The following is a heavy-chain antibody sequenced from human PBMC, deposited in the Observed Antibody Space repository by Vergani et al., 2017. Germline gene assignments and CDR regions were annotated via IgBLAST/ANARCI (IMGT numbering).Heavy chain of an antibody. CDR1: GGSISSYY. V-gene: IGHV4-59*01. J-gene: IGHJ6*02. CDR3: ARDRAGAVAGYYYYYGMDV. CDR2: IYYSGST. Sequence: QVQLQESGPGLVKPSETLSLTCTVSGGSISSYYWSWIRQPPGKGLEWIGYIYYSGSTNYNPSLKSRVTISVNTSKNQFSLKLSSVTAADTAVYYCARDRAGAVAGYYYYYGMDVWGQGTTVTVSS. D-gene: IGHD6-19*01.